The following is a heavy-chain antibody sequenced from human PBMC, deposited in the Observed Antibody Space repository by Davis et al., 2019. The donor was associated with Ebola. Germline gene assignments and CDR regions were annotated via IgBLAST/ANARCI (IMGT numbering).Heavy chain of an antibody. D-gene: IGHD3-3*01. J-gene: IGHJ4*02. Sequence: MPSETLSLTCAVYGGSFSGYYWSWIRQPPGKGLEWIGEINHGGSTNYNPSLKSRVTISVDTSKNQFSLKLSSVTAADTAVYYCARNAYDFRSGYQYYFDHWGQGTLVTVSS. CDR1: GGSFSGYY. CDR2: INHGGST. CDR3: ARNAYDFRSGYQYYFDH. V-gene: IGHV4-34*01.